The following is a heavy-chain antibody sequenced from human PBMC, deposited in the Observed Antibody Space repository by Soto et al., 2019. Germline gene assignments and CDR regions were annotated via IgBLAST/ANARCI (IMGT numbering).Heavy chain of an antibody. V-gene: IGHV2-5*02. D-gene: IGHD6-13*01. CDR2: IYWDDDK. J-gene: IGHJ4*02. CDR1: GFSLSTSGVG. Sequence: SGPTLVNPTQTLTLTCTFSGFSLSTSGVGVGWIRQPPGKALEWLALIYWDDDKRYSPSLRSRLTVTKDTSKNQVVLTIGTVDPVDTATYYCVQGIXGSYWGQGTLVTVSS. CDR3: VQGIXGSY.